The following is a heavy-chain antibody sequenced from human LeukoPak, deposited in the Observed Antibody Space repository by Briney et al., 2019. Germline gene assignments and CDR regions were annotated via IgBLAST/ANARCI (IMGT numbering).Heavy chain of an antibody. CDR1: GFTFSSYG. D-gene: IGHD2-15*01. J-gene: IGHJ4*02. V-gene: IGHV3-30*02. Sequence: GGSLRLSCAASGFTFSSYGMHWVRQAPGKGLEWVAFIRYDGSNKYYADSVKGRFTISRDNSKNTLYLRMNSLRAEDTAVYYCAKDWDIVQTGGYFDYWGQGTLVTVYS. CDR3: AKDWDIVQTGGYFDY. CDR2: IRYDGSNK.